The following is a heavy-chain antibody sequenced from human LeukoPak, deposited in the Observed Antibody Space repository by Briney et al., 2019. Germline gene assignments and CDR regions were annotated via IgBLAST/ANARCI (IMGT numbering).Heavy chain of an antibody. V-gene: IGHV4-59*08. CDR1: GGSISNYY. J-gene: IGHJ4*02. CDR3: AKVRFGELKVPRSDY. CDR2: IYYSGST. Sequence: SETLSLTCTVSGGSISNYYWSWIRQPPGKGLEWTGYIYYSGSTNYNPSLKSRVTISVDTSKNQFSLKLSSVTAADTAVYYCAKVRFGELKVPRSDYWGQGTLVTVSS. D-gene: IGHD3-10*01.